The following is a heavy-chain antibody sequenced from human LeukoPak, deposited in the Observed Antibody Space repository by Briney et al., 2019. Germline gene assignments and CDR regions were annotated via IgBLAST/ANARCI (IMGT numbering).Heavy chain of an antibody. Sequence: GGSLRLSCAASGFTFSSYAMSWARQAPGKGLEWVSAISGSGGSTYYADSVKGRFTISRDNSKDTLYLQMNSLRAEDTAVYYCAKEGGYSYGWFDYWGQGTLVTVSS. D-gene: IGHD5-18*01. CDR1: GFTFSSYA. V-gene: IGHV3-23*01. CDR2: ISGSGGST. J-gene: IGHJ4*02. CDR3: AKEGGYSYGWFDY.